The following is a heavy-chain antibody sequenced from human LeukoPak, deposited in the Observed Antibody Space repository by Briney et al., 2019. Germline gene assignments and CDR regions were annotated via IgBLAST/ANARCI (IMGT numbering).Heavy chain of an antibody. Sequence: GGSLRLSCAASGFTFSSYSMNWVRQTPGKGPEWVSSISSGSDYIYYADSVKGRFTISRDNAKSSLYLQMSSLRAEDTAVYYCARERSNLVQERYFDYWGQGTLVTVSS. V-gene: IGHV3-21*01. CDR2: ISSGSDYI. CDR3: ARERSNLVQERYFDY. CDR1: GFTFSSYS. D-gene: IGHD6-13*01. J-gene: IGHJ4*02.